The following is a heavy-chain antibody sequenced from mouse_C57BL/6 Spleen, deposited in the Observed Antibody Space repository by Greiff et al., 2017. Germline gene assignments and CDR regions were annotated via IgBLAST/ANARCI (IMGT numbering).Heavy chain of an antibody. CDR1: GYAFSSYL. CDR3: ARGGDYFDY. J-gene: IGHJ2*01. Sequence: QVQLQQSGAELVKPGASVKISCKASGYAFSSYLMNWVKQRPGKGLEWIGQIYPGDGDTNYNGKFKGKATLTADKSSSTAYMQLSSLTSEDSAVYFCARGGDYFDYWGQGTTLTVSS. V-gene: IGHV1-80*01. CDR2: IYPGDGDT.